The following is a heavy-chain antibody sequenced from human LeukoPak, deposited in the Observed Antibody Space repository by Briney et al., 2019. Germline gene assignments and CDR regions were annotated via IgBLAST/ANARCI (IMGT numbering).Heavy chain of an antibody. Sequence: AGGSLRLSCAASGFTFDDYTMHWVRQAPGKGLEWVSLISWDGGSTYYADSVKGRFTISRDNSKNSLYLQMNSLRTEDTALYYCAKDTENSGSYYGYFDYWGQGTLVTVSS. CDR3: AKDTENSGSYYGYFDY. J-gene: IGHJ4*02. CDR1: GFTFDDYT. D-gene: IGHD1-26*01. CDR2: ISWDGGST. V-gene: IGHV3-43*01.